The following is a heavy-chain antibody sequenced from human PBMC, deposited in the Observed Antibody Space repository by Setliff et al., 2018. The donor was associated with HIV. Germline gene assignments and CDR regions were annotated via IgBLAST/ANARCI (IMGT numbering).Heavy chain of an antibody. V-gene: IGHV4-34*12. CDR2: IFYTGST. D-gene: IGHD2-8*01. CDR1: GGSFSDYY. CDR3: ARRGRDGVFIMFATGFDP. Sequence: SETLSLTCAVHGGSFSDYYWGWIRQPPGKGLEWIGDIFYTGSTYYNPSLKSRVAISVDTSENQFSLKLNSVTAADTAVYYCARRGRDGVFIMFATGFDPWGQGALVTVSS. J-gene: IGHJ5*01.